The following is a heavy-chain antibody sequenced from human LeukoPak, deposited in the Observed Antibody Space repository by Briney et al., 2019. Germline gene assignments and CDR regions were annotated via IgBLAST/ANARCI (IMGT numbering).Heavy chain of an antibody. CDR1: GGAFSSYA. CDR2: IIPIFGTA. V-gene: IGHV1-69*13. D-gene: IGHD6-19*01. Sequence: SVKVSCKASGGAFSSYAISWVRQAPGQGLEWMGGIIPIFGTANYAQKFQGRVTITADESTSTAYMELSSLRSEDTAVYYCARDGGIAVAGTKTRYFDLWGRGTLVTVSS. CDR3: ARDGGIAVAGTKTRYFDL. J-gene: IGHJ2*01.